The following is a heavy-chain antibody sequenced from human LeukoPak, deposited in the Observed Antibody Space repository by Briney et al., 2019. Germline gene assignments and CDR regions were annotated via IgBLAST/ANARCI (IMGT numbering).Heavy chain of an antibody. D-gene: IGHD3-10*02. J-gene: IGHJ6*04. Sequence: GGSLRLSCEGSGFLFNNQHMNWVRQTPGKGLEWVAYIDPESTNIFYADSVKGRFTLSRDNAKSSMFLQMNSLRAEDTAVYYCAELGITMIGGVWGKGTTVTISS. CDR1: GFLFNNQH. CDR2: IDPESTNI. V-gene: IGHV3-48*01. CDR3: AELGITMIGGV.